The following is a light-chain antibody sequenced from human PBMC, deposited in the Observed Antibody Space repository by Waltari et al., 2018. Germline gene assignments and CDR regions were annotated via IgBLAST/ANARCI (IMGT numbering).Light chain of an antibody. CDR1: QDINSD. CDR3: QQHKSIPWT. Sequence: IQMTQSPPSLSASVGDRVTITCRASQDINSDLIWYQQKPGKAPKLLIYKASNLETGVPSRVSGSGSGTHFTLTISSLQPEDFATYYCQQHKSIPWTFGQGTKVDI. V-gene: IGKV1-13*02. J-gene: IGKJ1*01. CDR2: KAS.